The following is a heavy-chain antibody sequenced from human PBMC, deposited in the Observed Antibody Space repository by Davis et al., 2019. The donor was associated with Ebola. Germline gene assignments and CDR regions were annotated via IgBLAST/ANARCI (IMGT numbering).Heavy chain of an antibody. V-gene: IGHV3-21*04. CDR2: ISSSSSYI. Sequence: GESLKISCAASGFTFSSYSMNWVRQAPGKGLEWVSSISSSSSYIYYADSLKGRFTISRDNSKNMLYLQMNSLRAEDTAVYYCAKDIGVSHWYFDLWGRGTLVTVSS. CDR3: AKDIGVSHWYFDL. J-gene: IGHJ2*01. CDR1: GFTFSSYS. D-gene: IGHD3-16*01.